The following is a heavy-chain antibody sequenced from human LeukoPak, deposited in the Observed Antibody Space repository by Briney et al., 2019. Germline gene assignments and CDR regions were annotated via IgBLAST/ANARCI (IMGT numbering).Heavy chain of an antibody. CDR2: ISSSSSTI. V-gene: IGHV3-48*01. J-gene: IGHJ4*02. Sequence: GSLRLSCAASGFTFSSYSMNWVRQAPGKGLEWVSYISSSSSTIYHADSVKGRFTISRDNAKNSLYPQMNSLRAEDTAVYYCVRSVATNTRADYWGQGTLVTVSS. CDR3: VRSVATNTRADY. D-gene: IGHD5-12*01. CDR1: GFTFSSYS.